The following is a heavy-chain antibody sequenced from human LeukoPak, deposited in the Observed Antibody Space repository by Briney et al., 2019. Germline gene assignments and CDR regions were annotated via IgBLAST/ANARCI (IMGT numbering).Heavy chain of an antibody. Sequence: PSETLSLTRTVSGGSISSHLWSWIRQPPGKGLEWIGYVYHSGNTFYNPSLQSRVTISIDSSKNQFSLKLTSVTAADTALYFCASTVVAGSIYYFDYWGQGTLVAVSS. CDR2: VYHSGNT. CDR1: GGSISSHL. CDR3: ASTVVAGSIYYFDY. D-gene: IGHD6-19*01. J-gene: IGHJ4*02. V-gene: IGHV4-59*08.